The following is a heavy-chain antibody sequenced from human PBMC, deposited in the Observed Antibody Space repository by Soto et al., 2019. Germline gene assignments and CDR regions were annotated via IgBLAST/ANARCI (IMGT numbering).Heavy chain of an antibody. Sequence: ASVKVSCKASGGTFSSYAISWVRQAPGQGLEWMGGTIPIFGTANYAQKFQGRVTITADESTSTAYMELSSLRSEDTAVYYCARGRRYYDFWSGYYRDYYYYGMDVWGQGTTVTVSS. CDR1: GGTFSSYA. V-gene: IGHV1-69*13. J-gene: IGHJ6*02. CDR3: ARGRRYYDFWSGYYRDYYYYGMDV. D-gene: IGHD3-3*01. CDR2: TIPIFGTA.